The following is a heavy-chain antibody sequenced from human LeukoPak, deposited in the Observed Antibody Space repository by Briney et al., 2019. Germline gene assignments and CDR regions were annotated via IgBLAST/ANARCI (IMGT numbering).Heavy chain of an antibody. V-gene: IGHV3-33*01. D-gene: IGHD6-13*01. J-gene: IGHJ4*02. CDR1: GFTFSSYG. Sequence: GRSLRLSCAASGFTFSSYGMHWLRQSPGKGLEGVAVIWYEGSNKYYADSVKGRFTISRDNSKNTLYLQMNSLRAEDTAVYYCARGIAAAGLDYWGQGTLVTVSS. CDR2: IWYEGSNK. CDR3: ARGIAAAGLDY.